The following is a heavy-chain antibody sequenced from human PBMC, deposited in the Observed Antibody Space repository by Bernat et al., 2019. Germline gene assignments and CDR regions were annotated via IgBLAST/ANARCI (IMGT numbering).Heavy chain of an antibody. CDR1: GFTFSSYG. CDR3: ARDHRSGGSRTHAFDI. D-gene: IGHD2-15*01. CDR2: IWYDGSNK. J-gene: IGHJ3*02. V-gene: IGHV3-33*01. Sequence: QVQLVESGGGVVQPGRSLRLPCAASGFTFSSYGMHWVRQAPGKGLEWVAVIWYDGSNKYYADSVKGRFTISRDNSKNTLYLQMNSLRAEDTAVYYCARDHRSGGSRTHAFDIWGQGTMVTVSS.